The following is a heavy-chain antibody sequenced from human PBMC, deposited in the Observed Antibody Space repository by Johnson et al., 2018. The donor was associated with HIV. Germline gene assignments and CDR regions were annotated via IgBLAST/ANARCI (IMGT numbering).Heavy chain of an antibody. CDR1: GFIFSDYY. J-gene: IGHJ3*02. CDR3: ARPSLKDGYNYGGGFDI. V-gene: IGHV3-11*01. CDR2: ISSSGSTI. Sequence: QVQLVESGGGLVKAGGSLRLSCAASGFIFSDYYMSWIRQAPGKGLEWVSYISSSGSTIYYADSVKGRFTISRDNAKNSLYLQMNSLRAEDPAVYYCARPSLKDGYNYGGGFDIWGQGTMATVSS. D-gene: IGHD5-24*01.